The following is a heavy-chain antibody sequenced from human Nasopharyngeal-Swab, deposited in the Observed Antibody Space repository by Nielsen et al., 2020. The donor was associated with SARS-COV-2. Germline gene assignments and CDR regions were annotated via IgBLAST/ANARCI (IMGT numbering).Heavy chain of an antibody. J-gene: IGHJ4*02. Sequence: SVKVSCKASGGTFSSYAISWVRQAPGQGLEWMGGIIPIFGTANYAQKFQGRVTITADESTSTAYMELSSLRSEDTAVYYCARSIVPGYSSSWAPGIFDYWGQGTLVTSPQ. CDR1: GGTFSSYA. CDR2: IIPIFGTA. CDR3: ARSIVPGYSSSWAPGIFDY. V-gene: IGHV1-69*13. D-gene: IGHD6-13*01.